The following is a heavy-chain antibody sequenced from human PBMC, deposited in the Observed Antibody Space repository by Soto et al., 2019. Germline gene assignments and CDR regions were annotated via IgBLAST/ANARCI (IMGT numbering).Heavy chain of an antibody. CDR3: AREIAVAALFDY. J-gene: IGHJ4*02. CDR1: GFSFTNYA. CDR2: IYGNGAGI. Sequence: EVQLLEAGGGLAQPGGSLRLSCAGSGFSFTNYAMMWVRQAPGKGLESVSGIYGNGAGISYADSVKGRFTIYRDNSKNTLYLQMNSLRAEDTAVYYCAREIAVAALFDYWGQGTLVTVSS. V-gene: IGHV3-23*01. D-gene: IGHD6-19*01.